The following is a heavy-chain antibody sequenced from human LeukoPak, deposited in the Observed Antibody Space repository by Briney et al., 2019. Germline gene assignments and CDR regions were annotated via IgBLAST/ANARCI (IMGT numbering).Heavy chain of an antibody. J-gene: IGHJ4*02. CDR3: AREPASPGAFDY. CDR2: INHSGST. Sequence: TSETLSLTCAVYGGSFSGYYWSWIRQPPGKGLEWIGEINHSGSTNYNPSLKSRVTISVDTSKNQFSLKLSSVTAADTAVYYCAREPASPGAFDYWGQGTLVTVSS. CDR1: GGSFSGYY. V-gene: IGHV4-34*01. D-gene: IGHD2-2*01.